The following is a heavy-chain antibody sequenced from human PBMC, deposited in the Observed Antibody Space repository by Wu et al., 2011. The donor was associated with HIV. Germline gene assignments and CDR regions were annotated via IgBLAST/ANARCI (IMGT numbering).Heavy chain of an antibody. J-gene: IGHJ4*02. V-gene: IGHV1-2*02. CDR3: ARDGDGDYMFTYFHS. CDR1: GYSFTDHH. Sequence: EVKKPGASVKVSCEASGYSFTDHHIHWVRQAPGQGLEWMGWINPINGDINYAQKFQGRVTMTRDTSISTAYMEVSRLRSEDTAVYYCARDGDGDYMFTYFHSWGQGTLITVSS. CDR2: INPINGDI. D-gene: IGHD4-17*01.